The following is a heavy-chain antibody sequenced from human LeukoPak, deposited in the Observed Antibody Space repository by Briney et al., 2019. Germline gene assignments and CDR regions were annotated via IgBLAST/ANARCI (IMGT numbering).Heavy chain of an antibody. CDR1: GYTFTSYY. V-gene: IGHV1-46*01. D-gene: IGHD5-12*01. J-gene: IGHJ4*02. CDR3: AKGKVEFVYSGYDSKLAGVPPAPNDC. Sequence: VASVKVSCKASGYTFTSYYMHWVRQAPGQGLEWMGIINPSGGSTSYAQKFQGRVTMTRDTSTSTVYMGLSSLRSEDTAVYYCAKGKVEFVYSGYDSKLAGVPPAPNDCWGQGTLVTVSS. CDR2: INPSGGST.